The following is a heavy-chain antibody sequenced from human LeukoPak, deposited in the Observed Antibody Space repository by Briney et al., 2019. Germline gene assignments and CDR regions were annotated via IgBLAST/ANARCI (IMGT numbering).Heavy chain of an antibody. CDR1: GYTFATYE. D-gene: IGHD1-14*01. CDR2: VHPNSGNT. Sequence: ASVKVSCKTSGYTFATYEINWVRQAAGQGLEWMGWVHPNSGNTDYAQKFRGRVTMTRNTSISTAYMELSSLRSEDTAVYYCSRGPRNDPWGQGTLVTVSS. J-gene: IGHJ5*02. CDR3: SRGPRNDP. V-gene: IGHV1-8*01.